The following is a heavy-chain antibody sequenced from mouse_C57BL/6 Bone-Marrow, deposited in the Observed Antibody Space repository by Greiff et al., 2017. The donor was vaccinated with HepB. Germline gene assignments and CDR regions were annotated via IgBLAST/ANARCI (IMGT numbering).Heavy chain of an antibody. CDR1: GYTFTSYW. J-gene: IGHJ2*01. V-gene: IGHV1-53*01. D-gene: IGHD1-1*01. Sequence: QVQLQQPGTELVKPGASVKLSCKASGYTFTSYWMHWVKQRPGQGLEWIGNINPSNGGTNYNEKFKSKATLTVDKSSSTAYMELRSLTSEDSAVYYCTRPSITTVVATGYWGQGTTLTVSS. CDR2: INPSNGGT. CDR3: TRPSITTVVATGY.